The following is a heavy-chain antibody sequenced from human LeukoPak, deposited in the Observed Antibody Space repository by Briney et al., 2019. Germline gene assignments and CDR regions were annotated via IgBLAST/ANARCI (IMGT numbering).Heavy chain of an antibody. Sequence: SQTLSLTCTVSGGSISSGGYYWSWIRQPPGKGLEWIGYIYHSGSTYYNPSLKSRVTISVDRSKNQFSLKLSSVTAADTAVYYCARKIQLWSPRSSYYFDYWGQGTLVTVSS. CDR3: ARKIQLWSPRSSYYFDY. V-gene: IGHV4-30-2*01. D-gene: IGHD5-18*01. J-gene: IGHJ4*02. CDR1: GGSISSGGYY. CDR2: IYHSGST.